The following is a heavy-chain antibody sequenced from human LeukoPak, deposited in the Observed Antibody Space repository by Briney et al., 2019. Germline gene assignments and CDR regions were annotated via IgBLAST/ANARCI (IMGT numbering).Heavy chain of an antibody. J-gene: IGHJ6*03. Sequence: GGSLRLSCAASGFTFSSYSMNWVRQAPGKGLEGVSSSSSSGDYIYYADSVKGRFTISRDNAKNSLYLQMNSLRAEDTAVYYCARGQNIAAAASYYYYYMDVWGKGTTVTVSS. CDR1: GFTFSSYS. D-gene: IGHD6-13*01. CDR3: ARGQNIAAAASYYYYYMDV. V-gene: IGHV3-21*01. CDR2: SSSSGDYI.